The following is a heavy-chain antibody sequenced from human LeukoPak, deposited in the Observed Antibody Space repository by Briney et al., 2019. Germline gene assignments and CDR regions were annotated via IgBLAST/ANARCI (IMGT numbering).Heavy chain of an antibody. CDR2: INPSSGST. CDR1: GYTFTYYY. V-gene: IGHV1-46*01. D-gene: IGHD6-6*01. J-gene: IGHJ1*01. CDR3: ATIAASDAEYFQH. Sequence: ASVKVSCKASGYTFTYYYMNWVRQAPGQGLEWMGIINPSSGSTSYEQKFQGRVTMTRDTSTRTVYMDVSSLRSDETAVYYCATIAASDAEYFQHWGQGTLVTVSS.